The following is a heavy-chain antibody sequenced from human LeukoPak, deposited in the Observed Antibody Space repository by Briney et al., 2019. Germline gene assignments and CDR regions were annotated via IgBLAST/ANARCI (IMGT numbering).Heavy chain of an antibody. V-gene: IGHV5-51*01. CDR2: IFPVDSDT. CDR3: ARHSGSGGSCY. D-gene: IGHD2-15*01. CDR1: GYIFTTYW. Sequence: GESLKISCKASGYIFTTYWIGWVRQMPGKGLEWMGIIFPVDSDTRYSPSFQGQVTISADKSISTAYLQWSSLKASDTAMYYCARHSGSGGSCYWGQGTLVTVSS. J-gene: IGHJ4*02.